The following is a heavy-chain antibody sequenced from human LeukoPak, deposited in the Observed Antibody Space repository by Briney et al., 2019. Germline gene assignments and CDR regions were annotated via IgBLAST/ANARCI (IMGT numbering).Heavy chain of an antibody. D-gene: IGHD3-10*01. CDR1: GYTFTNYY. Sequence: ASVKVSCKASGYTFTNYYIHWVRQAPGQGLEWMGIINPSENTTSYAQEFQGRVTVTRDMSTSTVYMELSSLRSEDTAVYYCVRVTYYYGSGSYYPLPFDPWGQGALVTVSS. J-gene: IGHJ5*02. CDR3: VRVTYYYGSGSYYPLPFDP. CDR2: INPSENTT. V-gene: IGHV1-46*01.